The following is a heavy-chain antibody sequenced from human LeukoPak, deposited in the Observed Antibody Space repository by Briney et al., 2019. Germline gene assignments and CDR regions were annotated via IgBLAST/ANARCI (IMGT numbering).Heavy chain of an antibody. D-gene: IGHD4-23*01. CDR1: GFTFSSYG. Sequence: PGGSLRLSCAASGFTFSSYGMHWVRQAPGKGLEWVAIISYDGSNKYYADSVKGRSTISRDNSKNTLYLQMNSRRAEDTAVYYCARAHGETVVTPGYFQHWGQGTLVTVSS. J-gene: IGHJ1*01. CDR2: ISYDGSNK. CDR3: ARAHGETVVTPGYFQH. V-gene: IGHV3-30*03.